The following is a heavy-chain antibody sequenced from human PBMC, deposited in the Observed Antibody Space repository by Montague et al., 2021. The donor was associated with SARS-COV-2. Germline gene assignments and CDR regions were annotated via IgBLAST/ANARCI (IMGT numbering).Heavy chain of an antibody. Sequence: LSLPFPFSGDSISSYFWSWIRQPAGKGLEWIGSIYYRGSTYYKPSLKSRVIISVDTSKNQLSLKLSSVTAADTAVYYCATQEDPSGWIPGPFDFWGQGTLLTVSS. CDR1: GDSISSYF. CDR2: IYYRGST. D-gene: IGHD6-19*01. J-gene: IGHJ4*02. V-gene: IGHV4-59*05. CDR3: ATQEDPSGWIPGPFDF.